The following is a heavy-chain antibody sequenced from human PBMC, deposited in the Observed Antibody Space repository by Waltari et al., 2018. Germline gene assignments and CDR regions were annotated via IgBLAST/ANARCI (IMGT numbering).Heavy chain of an antibody. CDR2: IYYSVIT. J-gene: IGHJ4*02. CDR1: GGSISSRSYY. Sequence: QLQLQESGPGLVKPSETLSLTCTVSGGSISSRSYYWGWIRQPPGKGLEWIGSIYYSVITYYNPSLKSRVTISVDTAKNQFSLKLSSVTAADTSVYYCAGGRGSSWYRGYFDYWGQGTLVTVSS. V-gene: IGHV4-39*01. D-gene: IGHD6-13*01. CDR3: AGGRGSSWYRGYFDY.